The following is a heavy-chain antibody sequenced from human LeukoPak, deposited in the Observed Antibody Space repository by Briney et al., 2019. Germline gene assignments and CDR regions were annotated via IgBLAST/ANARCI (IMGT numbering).Heavy chain of an antibody. J-gene: IGHJ4*02. CDR3: ARDWGAYYHFFDY. CDR1: GFSMSVYW. CDR2: IKQDGSER. Sequence: GGSLRLSCEASGFSMSVYWMSWVRQAPGRGLEWVGNIKQDGSERNYVDSVKGRFTISRDNAKKSLYLQMNSLRAEDTAVYYCARDWGAYYHFFDYWGQGTLVTVSS. V-gene: IGHV3-7*01. D-gene: IGHD3-22*01.